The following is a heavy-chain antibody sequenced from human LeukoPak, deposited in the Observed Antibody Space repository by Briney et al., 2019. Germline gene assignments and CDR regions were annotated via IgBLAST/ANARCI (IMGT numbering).Heavy chain of an antibody. V-gene: IGHV1-58*02. CDR1: GFTFTSSA. D-gene: IGHD1-20*01. J-gene: IGHJ6*03. Sequence: ASVKVSCKASGFTFTSSAMQWVRQARGQRLEWIGWIVVGSGNTNYAQKFQERVTITRDMSTSTAYMELSSLRSEDTAVYYCARDLTGTTKAYYYYYMDVWGKGTTVTVSS. CDR2: IVVGSGNT. CDR3: ARDLTGTTKAYYYYYMDV.